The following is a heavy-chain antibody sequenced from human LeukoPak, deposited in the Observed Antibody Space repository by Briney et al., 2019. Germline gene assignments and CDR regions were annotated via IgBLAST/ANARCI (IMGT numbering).Heavy chain of an antibody. CDR2: INPNTGGT. Sequence: ASVRVSCKASGYSFTRNYMHWVRQAPGQGFEWMGWINPNTGGTNYARKFKGRVLMTRDTSISTAYLELSSLKSDDTAVYYCARVGYCSRGVCYNYDYWGQGTQVTVSS. J-gene: IGHJ4*02. V-gene: IGHV1-2*02. CDR3: ARVGYCSRGVCYNYDY. D-gene: IGHD2-8*01. CDR1: GYSFTRNY.